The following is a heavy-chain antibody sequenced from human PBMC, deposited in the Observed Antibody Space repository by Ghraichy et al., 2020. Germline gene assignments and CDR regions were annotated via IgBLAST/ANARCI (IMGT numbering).Heavy chain of an antibody. D-gene: IGHD3-10*01. Sequence: ASVKVSCKASGYTFTSYAMHWVRQAPGQRLEWMGWINAGNGNTKYSQKFQGRVTITRDTSASTAYMELSSLRSEDTAVYYCARGPYYYGSGSYRAQGAYANWFDPWGQGTLVTVSS. CDR3: ARGPYYYGSGSYRAQGAYANWFDP. CDR2: INAGNGNT. CDR1: GYTFTSYA. J-gene: IGHJ5*02. V-gene: IGHV1-3*01.